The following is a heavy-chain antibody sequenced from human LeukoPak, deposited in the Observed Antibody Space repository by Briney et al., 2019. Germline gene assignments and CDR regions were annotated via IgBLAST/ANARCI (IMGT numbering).Heavy chain of an antibody. Sequence: GGSLRLSCAASGSTFSNYFMSWVRQAPGKGLEWVANINKDGSGTSYADSVKGRLTISRDNAKNSLYLQMNSLRVEDTAVYYCARGCCSVSGLYFEFWGQGSLVTVSS. CDR1: GSTFSNYF. D-gene: IGHD3-9*01. J-gene: IGHJ4*02. CDR2: INKDGSGT. CDR3: ARGCCSVSGLYFEF. V-gene: IGHV3-7*03.